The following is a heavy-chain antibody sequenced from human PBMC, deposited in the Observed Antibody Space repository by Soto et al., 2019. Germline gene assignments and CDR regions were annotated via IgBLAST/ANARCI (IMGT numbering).Heavy chain of an antibody. Sequence: QVQLVQSGAEVKKPGSSVKVSCKASGGTFSSYTISWVRQAPGQGLEWMGRIIPILGIANYAQKFQGRVTITAVKSTSTAYMELSSLSAEDTAVYYCARGRDIVVVPAASRGAGYCSGGSCYYIDYWGQGTLVTVSS. J-gene: IGHJ4*02. CDR1: GGTFSSYT. CDR3: ARGRDIVVVPAASRGAGYCSGGSCYYIDY. D-gene: IGHD2-2*01. CDR2: IIPILGIA. V-gene: IGHV1-69*02.